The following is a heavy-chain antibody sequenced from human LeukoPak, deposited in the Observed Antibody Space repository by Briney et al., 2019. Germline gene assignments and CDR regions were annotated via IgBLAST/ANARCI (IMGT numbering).Heavy chain of an antibody. D-gene: IGHD2-15*01. CDR2: IWYDGSNK. V-gene: IGHV3-33*06. Sequence: GRSLRLSCAASGFTFSSYGMHWVRQAPGKGLEWVAVIWYDGSNKYYADSVKGRFTISRDNSKNTLYLQMNSLRAEDTAIYYCAKKGPDVEDLDYWGQGTLVTVSS. J-gene: IGHJ4*02. CDR1: GFTFSSYG. CDR3: AKKGPDVEDLDY.